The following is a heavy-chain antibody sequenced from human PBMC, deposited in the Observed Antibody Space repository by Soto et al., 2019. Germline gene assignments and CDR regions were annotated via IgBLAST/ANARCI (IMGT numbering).Heavy chain of an antibody. CDR2: IYHSGTS. Sequence: PSETLSLTCAVSGDSISSGGFSWSWIRQPPGKGLEWIGYIYHSGTSFYNPSLKSRVTISVDTSKNQVSLKLSSVTAADTAMYFCARQVSSAWPPYYYDMDVWGQGTTVTVSS. V-gene: IGHV4-30-2*01. D-gene: IGHD6-25*01. CDR3: ARQVSSAWPPYYYDMDV. J-gene: IGHJ6*02. CDR1: GDSISSGGFS.